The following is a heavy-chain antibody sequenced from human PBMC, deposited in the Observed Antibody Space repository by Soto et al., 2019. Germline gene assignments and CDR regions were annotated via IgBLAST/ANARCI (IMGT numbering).Heavy chain of an antibody. CDR2: INPRGGST. CDR3: ARDRLKGSDY. CDR1: GFTFTSYY. J-gene: IGHJ4*02. D-gene: IGHD2-8*01. V-gene: IGHV1-46*01. Sequence: QVQLVQSGAEVKKPGASVKVSCKASGFTFTSYYMHWVRQAPGQGLEWMGIINPRGGSTSYAQKFQGRVTMTRDTSTRTVYMELSSLRSEDTAVYYCARDRLKGSDYWGQGTLVTVSS.